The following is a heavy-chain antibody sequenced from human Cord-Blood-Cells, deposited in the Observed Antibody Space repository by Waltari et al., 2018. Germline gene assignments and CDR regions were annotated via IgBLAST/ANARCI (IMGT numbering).Heavy chain of an antibody. CDR2: ISGSGGST. CDR1: GFTFSSYA. J-gene: IGHJ4*02. D-gene: IGHD6-6*01. CDR3: AKVKRQLVHY. V-gene: IGHV3-23*01. Sequence: EVQLLECGGGLVQPGGCLRLACAASGFTFSSYAMSWVRQAPGKGLEWVSAISGSGGSTYYADSVKGRFTISRDNSKNTLYLQMNSLRAEDTAVYYCAKVKRQLVHYWGQGTLVTVSS.